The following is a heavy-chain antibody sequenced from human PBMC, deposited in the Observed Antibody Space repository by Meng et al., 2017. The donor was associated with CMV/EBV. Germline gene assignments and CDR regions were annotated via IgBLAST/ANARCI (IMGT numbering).Heavy chain of an antibody. V-gene: IGHV1-2*02. D-gene: IGHD6-6*01. Sequence: TASGSTFTGYYMHWVRQAPGQGLEWMGWINPNSGGTNYAQKFQGRVTMTRDTSISTAYMELSRLRSDDTAVYYCAGDARIAARRGDYWGQGTLVTVSS. CDR2: INPNSGGT. CDR3: AGDARIAARRGDY. J-gene: IGHJ4*02. CDR1: GSTFTGYY.